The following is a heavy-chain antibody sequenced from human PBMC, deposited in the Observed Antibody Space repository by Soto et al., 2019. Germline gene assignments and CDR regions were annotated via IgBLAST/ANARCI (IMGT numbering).Heavy chain of an antibody. CDR3: ARGTLWWSRVFDY. V-gene: IGHV4-34*01. CDR2: INHSGST. D-gene: IGHD2-15*01. J-gene: IGHJ4*02. Sequence: QVQLQQWGAGLLKPSETLSLTCAVYGGSFSGYYWSWIRQPPGKGLEWIGEINHSGSTNYNPSLKSRVTLSVDTSKNQFSLKLSSATAAVTAVYYCARGTLWWSRVFDYWGQGTLVTVSS. CDR1: GGSFSGYY.